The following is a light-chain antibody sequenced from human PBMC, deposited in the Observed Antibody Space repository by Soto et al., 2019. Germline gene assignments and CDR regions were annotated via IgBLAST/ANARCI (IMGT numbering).Light chain of an antibody. J-gene: IGLJ2*01. CDR2: EVN. CDR3: SSYTSGSTAVV. CDR1: SSDVGGYNY. V-gene: IGLV2-14*01. Sequence: QSALTQPASVSGSPGQSITISCTGTSSDVGGYNYVSWYQQHPGKAPKLMIYEVNNRPSGVSNRFSGSKSGNTASLTISGLQSEDEADYYCSSYTSGSTAVVFGGGTQLTVL.